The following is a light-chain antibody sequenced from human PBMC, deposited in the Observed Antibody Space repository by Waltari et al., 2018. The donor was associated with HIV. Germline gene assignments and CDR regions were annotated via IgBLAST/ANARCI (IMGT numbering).Light chain of an antibody. Sequence: QSALTQPASVSGFLGQSINISCTGISTDSRFYQYVSWYQQYPGKIPRLIIFDINNRPPGVSYHFSGSRSGNSASLTFSGLQSGDEAHYYCASNRLDYTLIFGGGTKLTVL. CDR3: ASNRLDYTLI. V-gene: IGLV2-14*03. CDR1: STDSRFYQY. CDR2: DIN. J-gene: IGLJ2*01.